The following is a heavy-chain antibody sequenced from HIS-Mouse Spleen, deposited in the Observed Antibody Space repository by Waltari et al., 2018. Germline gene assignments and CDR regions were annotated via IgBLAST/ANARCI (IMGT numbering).Heavy chain of an antibody. CDR3: ARDFHDFWSGYYGGDKKHDAFDI. CDR2: IYTSGST. Sequence: QVQLQESGPGLVKPSETLSLTCTVSGGSISRYYWSWIRQPAGQGLEWIGRIYTSGSTNYNPSPKSRVTMSVDTSKNQFSLKLSSVTAADTAVYYCARDFHDFWSGYYGGDKKHDAFDIWGQGTMVTVSS. D-gene: IGHD3-3*01. V-gene: IGHV4-4*07. J-gene: IGHJ3*02. CDR1: GGSISRYY.